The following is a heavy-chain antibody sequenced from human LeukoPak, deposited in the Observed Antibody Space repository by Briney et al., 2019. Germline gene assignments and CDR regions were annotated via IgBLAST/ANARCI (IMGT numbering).Heavy chain of an antibody. CDR2: IRSKANSYAT. CDR1: GFTFSGSA. V-gene: IGHV3-73*01. J-gene: IGHJ3*02. CDR3: VWMQVAYSSSWNGHAFDI. D-gene: IGHD6-13*01. Sequence: PGGSLKLSCAASGFTFSGSAMHWVRQASGKGLEWVGRIRSKANSYATAYAASVKGRFTISRDDSKNTAYLQMNSLKTEDTAVYYCVWMQVAYSSSWNGHAFDIWGQGTMVTVSS.